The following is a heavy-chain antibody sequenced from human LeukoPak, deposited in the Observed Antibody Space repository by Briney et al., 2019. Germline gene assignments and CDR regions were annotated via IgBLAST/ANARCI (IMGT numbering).Heavy chain of an antibody. D-gene: IGHD4-17*01. V-gene: IGHV3-23*01. J-gene: IGHJ4*02. CDR2: ISGNAGST. Sequence: PGGSLRLSCAASGFTLSSYAMSWVRQAPGKGLEWVSLISGNAGSTYYADSVKGRFTISRDNSKNTLYLQMNSLRAEDTAVYYCAKGKSTVTYFDYWGQGTLVTVSS. CDR3: AKGKSTVTYFDY. CDR1: GFTLSSYA.